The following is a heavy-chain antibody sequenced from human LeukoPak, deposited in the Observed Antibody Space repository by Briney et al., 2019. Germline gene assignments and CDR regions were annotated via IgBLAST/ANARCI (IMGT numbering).Heavy chain of an antibody. D-gene: IGHD2-2*02. J-gene: IGHJ4*02. Sequence: GASVKVSCKASGYTFTSYDINWVRQAPGQGLEWMGRIIPILGIANYAQKFQGRVTITADKSTSTAYMELSSLRSEDTAVYYCARDRCSSTSCYIRGDYWGQGTLVTVSS. CDR1: GYTFTSYD. CDR3: ARDRCSSTSCYIRGDY. V-gene: IGHV1-69*04. CDR2: IIPILGIA.